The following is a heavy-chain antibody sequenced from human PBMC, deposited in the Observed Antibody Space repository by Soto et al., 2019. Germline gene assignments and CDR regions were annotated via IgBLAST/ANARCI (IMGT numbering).Heavy chain of an antibody. J-gene: IGHJ4*02. CDR2: IYPGDSDT. Sequence: GESLKISCKGSGYSFTSYWIGWVRQMPGKGLEWMGIIYPGDSDTRYSPSFQGQVTISADKSISTAYLQWSSLKASDTAMYYCARLDCSGGSCYRYGKFDYRGQGTLVTVSS. CDR1: GYSFTSYW. D-gene: IGHD2-15*01. CDR3: ARLDCSGGSCYRYGKFDY. V-gene: IGHV5-51*01.